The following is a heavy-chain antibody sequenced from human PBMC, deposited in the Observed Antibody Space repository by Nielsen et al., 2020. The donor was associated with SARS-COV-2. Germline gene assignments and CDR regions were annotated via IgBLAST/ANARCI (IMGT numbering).Heavy chain of an antibody. V-gene: IGHV3-30*04. CDR3: ARDRVDFGSGTYYYYYGMDV. CDR2: ISYDGSNE. Sequence: VRQAPGKGLEWVAVISYDGSNEYYADSVKGRFTISRDNSKNTLYLQMNSLRAEDTAVSYCARDRVDFGSGTYYYYYGMDVWGQGTTVTVSS. D-gene: IGHD3-10*01. J-gene: IGHJ6*02.